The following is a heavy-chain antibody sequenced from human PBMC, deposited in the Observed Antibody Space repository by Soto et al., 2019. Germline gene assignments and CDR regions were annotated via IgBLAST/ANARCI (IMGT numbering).Heavy chain of an antibody. D-gene: IGHD5-12*01. CDR2: INHSGST. V-gene: IGHV4-61*03. CDR3: ATPAYSGYSSYFDN. Sequence: SETLSLTCTVSGGSVSSGSYYWSWIRQPPGKGLEWIGEINHSGSTNYNPSLKSRVTISVDTSKNHFSLNLTSVTAADTAVYYCATPAYSGYSSYFDNWGQGTLVTVSS. J-gene: IGHJ4*02. CDR1: GGSVSSGSYY.